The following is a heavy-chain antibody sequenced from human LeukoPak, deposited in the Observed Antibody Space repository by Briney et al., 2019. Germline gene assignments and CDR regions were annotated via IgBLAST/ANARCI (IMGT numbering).Heavy chain of an antibody. CDR3: AKEKSVAVTEFDH. CDR1: GFTFSSYA. CDR2: ITDSGGST. J-gene: IGHJ4*02. V-gene: IGHV3-23*01. D-gene: IGHD6-19*01. Sequence: GGSLRLSCAASGFTFSSYAMSWVRQAPGKGLEWVSAITDSGGSTYYVDSVKGRFAISRDNSKDTLYLQMNSLRAEDTAVYYCAKEKSVAVTEFDHWGQGTLVTVSS.